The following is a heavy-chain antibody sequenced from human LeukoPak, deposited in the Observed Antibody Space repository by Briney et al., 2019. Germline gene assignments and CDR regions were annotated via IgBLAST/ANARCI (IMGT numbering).Heavy chain of an antibody. Sequence: GGSLGLSCAASGFNFITAAMTWVRQAPGKGLEWVSLIGSVGESTYYADSVKGRFTISRDNVNHTLFLQMNSLRVEDTAMYYCVKDIQLSTWGLGTMVTVSS. CDR1: GFNFITAA. CDR2: IGSVGEST. J-gene: IGHJ3*01. CDR3: VKDIQLST. V-gene: IGHV3-23*01. D-gene: IGHD5-24*01.